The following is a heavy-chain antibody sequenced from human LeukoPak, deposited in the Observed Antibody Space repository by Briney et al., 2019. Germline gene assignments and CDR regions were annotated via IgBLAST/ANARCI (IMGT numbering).Heavy chain of an antibody. Sequence: SETLSLTCTVSGGSISSGGYYWSWIRQHPGKGLEWIGYTYYSGSTYYNPSLKSRVTISVDTSKNQFSLKLSSATAADTAVYYCARDERRRSQGYCSGGSCYRPYYYYGMDVWGQGTTVTVSS. CDR1: GGSISSGGYY. J-gene: IGHJ6*02. D-gene: IGHD2-15*01. CDR2: TYYSGST. CDR3: ARDERRRSQGYCSGGSCYRPYYYYGMDV. V-gene: IGHV4-31*03.